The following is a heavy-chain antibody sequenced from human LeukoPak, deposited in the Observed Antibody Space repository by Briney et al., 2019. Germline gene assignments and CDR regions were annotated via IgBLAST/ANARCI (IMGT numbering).Heavy chain of an antibody. V-gene: IGHV3-11*04. CDR1: GFTFSDYY. Sequence: GGSLRLSCAASGFTFSDYYMAWIRQAPGKGLEWISYISGSGSDISYTDSVKGRFTISRDNAKNSLYLQMDSLRAEDTAVYYCARNQEIDYYDSSGFYWGVEYWGQGTLVTVSS. CDR2: ISGSGSDI. CDR3: ARNQEIDYYDSSGFYWGVEY. D-gene: IGHD3-22*01. J-gene: IGHJ4*02.